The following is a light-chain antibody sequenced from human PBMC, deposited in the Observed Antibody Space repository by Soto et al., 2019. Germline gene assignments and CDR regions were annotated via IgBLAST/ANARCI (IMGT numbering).Light chain of an antibody. Sequence: IQMTQSPSSLSASVGDGVTLTCRASHTIATYLNWYQQKPGQVPEGLIYGASRLHVGVPSRFTGSGYGTDFTLTINNLQPEDFAIYYCQQFYYYPHTFGQGTKLEVK. CDR2: GAS. J-gene: IGKJ2*01. V-gene: IGKV1-39*01. CDR3: QQFYYYPHT. CDR1: HTIATY.